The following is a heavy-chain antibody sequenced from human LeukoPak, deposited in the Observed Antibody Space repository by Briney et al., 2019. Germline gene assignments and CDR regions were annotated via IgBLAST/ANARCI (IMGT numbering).Heavy chain of an antibody. CDR1: GFTFRSYD. J-gene: IGHJ2*01. CDR3: TWYSRYFDL. D-gene: IGHD6-13*01. CDR2: IGTAGEI. V-gene: IGHV3-13*01. Sequence: GGSLRLSCAASGFTFRSYDMHWVRHATGKGLEWVSGIGTAGEIYYPGSVKGRFTISRENAKNSLYLQMNSLRAGDTAVYSSTWYSRYFDLWGRGTLVTVSS.